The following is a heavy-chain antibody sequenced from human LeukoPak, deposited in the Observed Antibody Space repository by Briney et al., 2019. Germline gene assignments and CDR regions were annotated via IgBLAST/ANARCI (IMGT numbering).Heavy chain of an antibody. V-gene: IGHV3-7*01. CDR3: ARGGRPDY. D-gene: IGHD3-10*01. J-gene: IGHJ4*02. CDR2: VKEDGREK. Sequence: GGSLRLSCATSGFTFSSSWMSWVRQAPGKGLECVANVKEDGREKYYVDSVKGRFTISRDNAKNSLYLQMSSLRAEDTAVYYCARGGRPDYWGQGTLVTVSS. CDR1: GFTFSSSW.